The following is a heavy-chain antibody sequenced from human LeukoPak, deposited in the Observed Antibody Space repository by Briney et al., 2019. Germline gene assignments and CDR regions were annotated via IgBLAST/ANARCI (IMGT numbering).Heavy chain of an antibody. CDR2: INPSGGST. V-gene: IGHV1-46*01. CDR1: GYTLTSYY. J-gene: IGHJ4*02. Sequence: ASVKVSCKASGYTLTSYYLHWVRQAPGQGLEWMAIINPSGGSTSHAQKFQGRVTMTRDTSASTVYMELSSLRSEDTAVYYCARDKGDYGIFDYWGQGTLVTVSS. D-gene: IGHD4-17*01. CDR3: ARDKGDYGIFDY.